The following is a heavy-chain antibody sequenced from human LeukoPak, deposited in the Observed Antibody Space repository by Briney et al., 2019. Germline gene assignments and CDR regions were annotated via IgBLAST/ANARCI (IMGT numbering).Heavy chain of an antibody. V-gene: IGHV3-30*02. CDR1: GFTFSSDG. D-gene: IGHD6-6*01. CDR3: AKVLRLEYSSSSGEDYFDY. CDR2: IRYDGSNK. J-gene: IGHJ4*02. Sequence: GGSLRLSCAASGFTFSSDGMHSVRQAPGKGLERVAFIRYDGSNKYYADSVKGRFTISRDNSKNTLYLQMNSLRAEDTAVYYCAKVLRLEYSSSSGEDYFDYWGQGTLVTVSS.